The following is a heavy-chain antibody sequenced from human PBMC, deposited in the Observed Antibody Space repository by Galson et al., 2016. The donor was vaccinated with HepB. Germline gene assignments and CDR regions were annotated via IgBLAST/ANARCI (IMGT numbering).Heavy chain of an antibody. V-gene: IGHV1-69*10. CDR2: HIPILGST. CDR1: GGNFASYA. D-gene: IGHD3-9*01. J-gene: IGHJ4*02. Sequence: SVKVSCKASGGNFASYAISWVRRAPGQGLEWMGGHIPILGSTNLAQKFQGRVTITADRSTSTAYMELTSLRFEDTAVYYRTTGGATGYYYSRRGDYWGQGTLVTVSS. CDR3: TTGGATGYYYSRRGDY.